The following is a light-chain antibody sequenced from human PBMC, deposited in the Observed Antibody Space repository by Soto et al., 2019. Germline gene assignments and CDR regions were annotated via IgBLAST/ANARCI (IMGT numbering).Light chain of an antibody. CDR3: SSYISGSPWG. J-gene: IGLJ3*02. Sequence: QSALTQPASVSGSPGQSITISCTGTSSDGDGYNYVSWYQQYPGKAPQLIIYDVTNRPAGVSDRFSGSKSGTTASLTISALQADDEADYYCSSYISGSPWGFGGGTQLTVL. CDR1: SSDGDGYNY. CDR2: DVT. V-gene: IGLV2-14*03.